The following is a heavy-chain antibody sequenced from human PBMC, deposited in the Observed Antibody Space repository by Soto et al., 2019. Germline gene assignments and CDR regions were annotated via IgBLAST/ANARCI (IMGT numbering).Heavy chain of an antibody. CDR2: INSDGSST. CDR1: GFTFSSYW. V-gene: IGHV3-74*01. CDR3: ASDGQTRHSSGRYCDI. D-gene: IGHD6-19*01. J-gene: IGHJ3*02. Sequence: PGWSLRLSCAASGFTFSSYWMHWVRQAPGKGLVWVSRINSDGSSTSYADSVKGRFTIPRDNAKNTLYLQMNSLRAEDTAVYYCASDGQTRHSSGRYCDIWGQGTMVTVSS.